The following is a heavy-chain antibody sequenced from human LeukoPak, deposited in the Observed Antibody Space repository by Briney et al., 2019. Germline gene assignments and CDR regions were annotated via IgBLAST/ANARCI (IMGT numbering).Heavy chain of an antibody. D-gene: IGHD3-10*01. V-gene: IGHV3-48*03. CDR2: ISDSGSSI. CDR3: ARDRLRITMVRGSFDY. J-gene: IGHJ4*02. Sequence: GGSLRLSCAASRFTFSSYEMNWVRQAPGKGLEGVSYISDSGSSIYYADSVKGRFTMSRDNAKNSLYLQMNSLRAEDTAVYYCARDRLRITMVRGSFDYWGQGTLVTVSS. CDR1: RFTFSSYE.